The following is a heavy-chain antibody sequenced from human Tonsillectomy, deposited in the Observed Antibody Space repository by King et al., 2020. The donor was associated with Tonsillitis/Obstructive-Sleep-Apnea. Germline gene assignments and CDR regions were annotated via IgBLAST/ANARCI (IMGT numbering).Heavy chain of an antibody. Sequence: QLVQSGAEVKKPGEFLKISCKGSGYSFTTYWIGWVRQMPGKGLEWMGIIYPGDSDTRYSPSFKGQVTISADTSISTAYLQWSSLKASDTAMYYCARQRSSSSYMDVWGKGTAVTASP. V-gene: IGHV5-51*01. D-gene: IGHD6-6*01. CDR2: IYPGDSDT. J-gene: IGHJ6*04. CDR3: ARQRSSSSYMDV. CDR1: GYSFTTYW.